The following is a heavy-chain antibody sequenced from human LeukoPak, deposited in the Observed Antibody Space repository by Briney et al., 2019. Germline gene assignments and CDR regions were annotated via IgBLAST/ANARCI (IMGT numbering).Heavy chain of an antibody. Sequence: PGGSLRLSCAAFGFTFSNYDMEWVRRAPGKGLEWVALISYDGSSKYYADSVKGRFTISRDNSKNTVSLQMNSLRDEDTAVYYCTRGVGGSWGQGTLVTVSS. CDR1: GFTFSNYD. V-gene: IGHV3-30*04. J-gene: IGHJ5*02. D-gene: IGHD1-26*01. CDR3: TRGVGGS. CDR2: ISYDGSSK.